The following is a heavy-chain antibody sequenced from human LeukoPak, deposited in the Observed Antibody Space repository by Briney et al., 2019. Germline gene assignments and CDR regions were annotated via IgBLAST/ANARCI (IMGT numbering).Heavy chain of an antibody. D-gene: IGHD4-17*01. CDR3: AKGSGDYLFDY. J-gene: IGHJ4*02. CDR2: VKSDGSST. CDR1: GFTFSSYA. Sequence: GGSLRLSCAASGFTFSSYAMHWVRQAPGKGLVWVSRVKSDGSSTSYADSVKGRFTISRDNARNTLYLQMNSLRAEDTAVYYCAKGSGDYLFDYWGQGTLVTVSS. V-gene: IGHV3-74*01.